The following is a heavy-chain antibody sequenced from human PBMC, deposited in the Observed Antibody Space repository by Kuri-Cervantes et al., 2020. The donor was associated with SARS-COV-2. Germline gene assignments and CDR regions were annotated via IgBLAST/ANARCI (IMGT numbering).Heavy chain of an antibody. J-gene: IGHJ4*02. CDR3: VRDGDHWNFDY. Sequence: GGSLRLSCAASGFTFSGHWIHWVRQAPGKGLVWVSRINTDGRSTSYADSVKGRFTISRDNAKNTLYLLMNSLRAEDTAVYYCVRDGDHWNFDYWGQGTLVTVSS. D-gene: IGHD1-1*01. V-gene: IGHV3-74*01. CDR2: INTDGRST. CDR1: GFTFSGHW.